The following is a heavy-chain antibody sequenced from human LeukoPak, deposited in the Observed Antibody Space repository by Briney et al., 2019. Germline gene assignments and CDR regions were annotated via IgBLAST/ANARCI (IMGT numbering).Heavy chain of an antibody. CDR2: TYYSGST. Sequence: PSQTLSLTCAVSGGSISSDDYSWSWIRQPPGKGLEWIGYTYYSGSTSYNPSLKSRLTISIDTSKNQFSLKLNSVTAADTAVYYCARDPVDQPYWFFDLWGRGTLVTVSS. J-gene: IGHJ2*01. V-gene: IGHV4-30-4*07. CDR1: GGSISSDDYS. CDR3: ARDPVDQPYWFFDL. D-gene: IGHD2-2*01.